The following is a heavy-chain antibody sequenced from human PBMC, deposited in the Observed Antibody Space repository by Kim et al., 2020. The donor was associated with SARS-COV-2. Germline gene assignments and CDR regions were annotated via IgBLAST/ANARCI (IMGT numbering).Heavy chain of an antibody. Sequence: GGSLRLSCAASGFTFSSYEMNWVRQAPGKGLEWVSYISSSGSTIYYADSVKGRFTISRDNAKNSLYLQMNSLRAEDTAVYYCARDFTIFGVGGAFDIWVQGTMVTVSS. D-gene: IGHD3-3*01. CDR2: ISSSGSTI. V-gene: IGHV3-48*03. CDR1: GFTFSSYE. CDR3: ARDFTIFGVGGAFDI. J-gene: IGHJ3*02.